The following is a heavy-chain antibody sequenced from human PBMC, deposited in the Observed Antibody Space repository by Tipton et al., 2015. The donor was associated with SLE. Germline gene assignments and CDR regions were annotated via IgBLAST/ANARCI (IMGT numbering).Heavy chain of an antibody. D-gene: IGHD6-13*01. Sequence: GRFTISRDNGKNALYLQMNSLRAEDTAVYYCARRSSSNWYFRHWGQGTLVTVSS. V-gene: IGHV3-11*06. CDR3: ARRSSSNWYFRH. J-gene: IGHJ1*01.